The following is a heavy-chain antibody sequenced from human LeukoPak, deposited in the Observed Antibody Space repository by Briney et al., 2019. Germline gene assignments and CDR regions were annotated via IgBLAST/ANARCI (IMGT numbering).Heavy chain of an antibody. D-gene: IGHD5-12*01. J-gene: IGHJ4*02. CDR3: ARGDSGYDLLDY. Sequence: GASVKVSCKASGGTFSSYAIRWVRQAPGQGLEWMGRVIPILGIENYAQKFQGRVTITADKSTSTAYMELSSLRSEDTGVYYCARGDSGYDLLDYWGQGTLVTVSS. CDR2: VIPILGIE. V-gene: IGHV1-69*04. CDR1: GGTFSSYA.